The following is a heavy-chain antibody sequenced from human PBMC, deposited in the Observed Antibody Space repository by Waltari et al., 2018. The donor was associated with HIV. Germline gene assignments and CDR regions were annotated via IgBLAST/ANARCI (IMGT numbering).Heavy chain of an antibody. CDR1: GFTFSSYS. CDR2: ISSSSSYI. V-gene: IGHV3-21*01. Sequence: EVQLVESGGGLVKPGGSLRLSCAASGFTFSSYSMNWVRQAPGKGLEWVSSISSSSSYIYYADSVKGRFTISRDNAKNSLYLQMNSLRAEDTAVYYCARDHSGHYSSGWYPYWGQGTLVTVSS. J-gene: IGHJ4*02. CDR3: ARDHSGHYSSGWYPY. D-gene: IGHD6-19*01.